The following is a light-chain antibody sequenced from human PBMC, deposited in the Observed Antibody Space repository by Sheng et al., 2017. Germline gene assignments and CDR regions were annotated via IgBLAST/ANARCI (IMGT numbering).Light chain of an antibody. J-gene: IGKJ4*01. CDR1: QSVSSY. CDR2: DAS. Sequence: EIVMTQSPAILSVSPGERATLSCRASQSVSSYLGWYQQKPGQAPRLLIYDASNRATGIPARFSGSGSGTDFTLTISSLEPEDFAVYYCQQRSNWVTFGGGTKVEIK. V-gene: IGKV3-11*01. CDR3: QQRSNWVT.